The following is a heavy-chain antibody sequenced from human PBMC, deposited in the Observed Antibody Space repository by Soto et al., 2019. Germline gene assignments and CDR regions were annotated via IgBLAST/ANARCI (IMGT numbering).Heavy chain of an antibody. CDR1: DGSISSSTYY. V-gene: IGHV4-39*02. J-gene: IGHJ4*01. D-gene: IGHD5-12*01. CDR2: IYYSGAT. CDR3: APVGIATTTVHY. Sequence: ETLXLTCLVSDGSISSSTYYWGWIRQPPGKGLEWIGSIYYSGATYYNPSLRSRITISMDRSKNHFSLKLTSVTAADTAIYYCAPVGIATTTVHYWGHATLFTVSS.